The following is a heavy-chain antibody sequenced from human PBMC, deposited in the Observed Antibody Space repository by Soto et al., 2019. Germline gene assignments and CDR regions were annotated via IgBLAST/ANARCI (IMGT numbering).Heavy chain of an antibody. CDR3: ARDLPEIFWRGYFAYYYYYGMDV. V-gene: IGHV3-30-3*01. Sequence: GSLRLSCAAAGLSFSSYAMHWVRQAPGKGLEVVAVISYDGSNKYYADSVKGRFTISRDNSKNTLYLQMNSLRAEDTAVYYCARDLPEIFWRGYFAYYYYYGMDVWGQGTTVTVSS. CDR2: ISYDGSNK. CDR1: GLSFSSYA. D-gene: IGHD3-3*01. J-gene: IGHJ6*02.